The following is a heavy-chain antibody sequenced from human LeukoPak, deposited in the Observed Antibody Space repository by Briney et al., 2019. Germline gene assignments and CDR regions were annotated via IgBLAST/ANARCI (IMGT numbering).Heavy chain of an antibody. Sequence: PGGSLRLSCSASGFTFSSYWMSWVRQAPGKGLEWVANIKKDGSEKKYVDSVKGRFTISRDNSKNTLYLQMNSLRAEDTAVYFCAREVARPNFFDYWGQGTLVTVSS. CDR1: GFTFSSYW. CDR2: IKKDGSEK. D-gene: IGHD6-6*01. V-gene: IGHV3-7*01. J-gene: IGHJ4*02. CDR3: AREVARPNFFDY.